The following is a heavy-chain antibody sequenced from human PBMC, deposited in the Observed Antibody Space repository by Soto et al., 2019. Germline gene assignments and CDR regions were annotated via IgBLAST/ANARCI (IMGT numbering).Heavy chain of an antibody. V-gene: IGHV3-74*01. Sequence: EVQLVESGGGLLQPGGSLRLSCGASGFTFSDYWMHWVRQVPGKGLGWVSRLNGDGSIKSYADFVKGRFTISRDNAKNTLFLQMYSLRVEDTAVYYCARGVFGSGTANDYWGQGTLVTVSS. J-gene: IGHJ4*02. CDR3: ARGVFGSGTANDY. CDR2: LNGDGSIK. D-gene: IGHD3-10*01. CDR1: GFTFSDYW.